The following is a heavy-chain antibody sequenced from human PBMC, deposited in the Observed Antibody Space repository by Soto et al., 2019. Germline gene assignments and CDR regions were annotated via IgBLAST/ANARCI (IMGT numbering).Heavy chain of an antibody. V-gene: IGHV3-9*01. J-gene: IGHJ4*02. CDR3: AKDMGYGDFSVVADFYY. CDR2: ISWNSGSI. CDR1: GFTFDDYA. D-gene: IGHD4-17*01. Sequence: PGGSLRLSCAASGFTFDDYAMHWVRQAPGKGLEWVSGISWNSGSIGYADSVKGRFTISRDNAKNSLYLQMNSLRPEDTALYFCAKDMGYGDFSVVADFYYWGLGTLLTVSS.